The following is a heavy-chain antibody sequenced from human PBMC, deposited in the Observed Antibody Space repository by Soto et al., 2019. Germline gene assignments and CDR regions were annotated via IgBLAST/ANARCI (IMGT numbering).Heavy chain of an antibody. V-gene: IGHV3-11*01. Sequence: QVQLVESGGGLVKPGGSLRLSCAASGFTFSDYYMTWIRQAPGKGLEWVSYISSSGRTIYYADSVKSRFTISRDNAKNSLYLQMNSLTVEDTAVYYCARDGHCSSTSCYGPYALDIWGQGTMVTVS. D-gene: IGHD2-2*03. CDR1: GFTFSDYY. CDR3: ARDGHCSSTSCYGPYALDI. CDR2: ISSSGRTI. J-gene: IGHJ3*02.